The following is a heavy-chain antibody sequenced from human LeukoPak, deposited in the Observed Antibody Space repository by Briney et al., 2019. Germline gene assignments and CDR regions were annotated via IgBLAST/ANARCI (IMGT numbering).Heavy chain of an antibody. J-gene: IGHJ4*02. CDR2: ISSSSSYI. CDR1: GFTFSSYS. Sequence: GGSLRLSCAASGFTFSSYSMNWVRQAPGKGLEWVSSISSSSSYIYYADSVKGRFTISRDNSKNTLYLQMNSLRAEDTAVYYCANGGDYGSSWYVYGYWGQGTLVTVSS. D-gene: IGHD6-13*01. V-gene: IGHV3-21*04. CDR3: ANGGDYGSSWYVYGY.